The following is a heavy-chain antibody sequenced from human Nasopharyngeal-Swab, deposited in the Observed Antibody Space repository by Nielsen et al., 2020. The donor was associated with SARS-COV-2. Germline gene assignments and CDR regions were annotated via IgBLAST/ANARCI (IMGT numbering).Heavy chain of an antibody. CDR3: ATPWPGPYWNYGRGDY. V-gene: IGHV1-2*02. D-gene: IGHD1-7*01. CDR2: INPNSGGT. Sequence: ASVKVSCKASGYTFTGYYMHWVRQAPGQGLEWMGWINPNSGGTNYAQKFQGRVTMTEDTSTDTAYMELSSLRSEDTAVYYCATPWPGPYWNYGRGDYWGQGTLVTVSS. J-gene: IGHJ4*02. CDR1: GYTFTGYY.